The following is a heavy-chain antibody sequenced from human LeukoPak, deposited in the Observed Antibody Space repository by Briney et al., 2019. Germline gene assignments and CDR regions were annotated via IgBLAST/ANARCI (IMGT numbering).Heavy chain of an antibody. CDR3: ARRIVGGHLGDY. CDR2: ISARNGNR. D-gene: IGHD1-26*01. J-gene: IGHJ4*02. CDR1: GYTFRNYG. V-gene: IGHV1-18*01. Sequence: ASVKVSCKASGYTFRNYGMSWVRQVPGQGLEWMGWISARNGNRDYAQKLQGRVTMTLDTSTSTAYMELRSLRSDDTAIYYCARRIVGGHLGDYWGQGTLVTVSS.